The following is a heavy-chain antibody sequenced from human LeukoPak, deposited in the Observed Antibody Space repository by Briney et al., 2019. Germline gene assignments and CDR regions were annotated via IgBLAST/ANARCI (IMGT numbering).Heavy chain of an antibody. CDR2: IIPIFGTA. CDR3: ARARDDYSNYHLGYYYYMDV. Sequence: GASVKVSCKASGYTFTSYGISWVRQAPGQGLEWMGGIIPIFGTANYAQKFQGRVTITADKSTSTAYMELSGLRSEDTAVYYCARARDDYSNYHLGYYYYMDVWGKGTTVTVSS. V-gene: IGHV1-69*06. D-gene: IGHD4-11*01. J-gene: IGHJ6*03. CDR1: GYTFTSYG.